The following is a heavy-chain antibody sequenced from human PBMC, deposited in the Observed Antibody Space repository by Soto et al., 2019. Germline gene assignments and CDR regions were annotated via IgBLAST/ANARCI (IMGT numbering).Heavy chain of an antibody. D-gene: IGHD1-26*01. CDR2: ITTTGDT. CDR3: AKDLVGATPY. CDR1: GFTLSSYD. V-gene: IGHV3-13*01. J-gene: IGHJ4*02. Sequence: LRLSCAASGFTLSSYDMHWVRQATGKGLEWVSGITTTGDTYYAGSVKGRFTISRENAKNSLYLHMNSLRAGDTAVYYCAKDLVGATPYWGQGTLVTVSS.